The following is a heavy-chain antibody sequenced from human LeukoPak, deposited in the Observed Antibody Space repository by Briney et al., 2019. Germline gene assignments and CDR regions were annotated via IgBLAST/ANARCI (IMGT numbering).Heavy chain of an antibody. CDR3: ARDLGGVTDY. Sequence: GGSLRLSCGAYGFTFRSQWKHWVRQPPGKGLVWVSRISSDGSSTSYADSVKGRFTISRDNAKNTLYLQMNSLRAEDTAVYYCARDLGGVTDYWGQGTLVTVSS. CDR2: ISSDGSST. V-gene: IGHV3-74*01. CDR1: GFTFRSQW. J-gene: IGHJ4*02. D-gene: IGHD2-21*02.